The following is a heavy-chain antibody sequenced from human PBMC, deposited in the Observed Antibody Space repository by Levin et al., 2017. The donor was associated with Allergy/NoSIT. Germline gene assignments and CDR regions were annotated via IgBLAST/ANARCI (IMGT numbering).Heavy chain of an antibody. Sequence: GESLKISCKASGYTFKNYGISWVRQAPGQGLEWMGWISTHNGNTNYAQSFQGRVTMTTDTSTSTADMELRSLISDDAAVYYCARFVVTPVSYFYMDVWGKGTTVTVSS. J-gene: IGHJ6*03. CDR1: GYTFKNYG. CDR3: ARFVVTPVSYFYMDV. CDR2: ISTHNGNT. D-gene: IGHD2-2*01. V-gene: IGHV1-18*01.